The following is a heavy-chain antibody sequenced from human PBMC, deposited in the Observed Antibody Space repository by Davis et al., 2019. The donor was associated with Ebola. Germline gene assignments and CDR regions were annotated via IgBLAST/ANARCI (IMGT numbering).Heavy chain of an antibody. CDR1: GFTFSSYS. J-gene: IGHJ4*02. CDR2: ISSSSSYI. Sequence: GESLKISCAASGFTFSSYSMNWVRQAPGKGLEWVSSISSSSSYIYYADSVKGRFTISRDNAKNSLYLQMNSLRAEDTAVYYCARVGAYSGHFDYWGQGTLVTVSS. D-gene: IGHD1-26*01. CDR3: ARVGAYSGHFDY. V-gene: IGHV3-21*01.